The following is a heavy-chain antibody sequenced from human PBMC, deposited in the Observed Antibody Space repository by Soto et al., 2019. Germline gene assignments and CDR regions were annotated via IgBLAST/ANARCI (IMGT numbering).Heavy chain of an antibody. CDR1: GFTFSSYA. J-gene: IGHJ6*02. D-gene: IGHD4-4*01. V-gene: IGHV3-23*01. CDR3: AKETVTTSGYFYYGMDV. CDR2: IVRSGDST. Sequence: GGSLRLSCVASGFTFSSYAMSWVRQAPGKGLEWVSSIVRSGDSTYYSDSVKGRFTVSRDNSKNTLYLQINSLRAEDTAVYYCAKETVTTSGYFYYGMDVWGQGTTVTVSS.